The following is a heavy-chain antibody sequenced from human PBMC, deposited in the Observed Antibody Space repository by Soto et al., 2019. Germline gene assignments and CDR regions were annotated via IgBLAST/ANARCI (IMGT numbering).Heavy chain of an antibody. Sequence: EVQLVESGGDLVQPGGSLRLSCAASGFSFSTFWMHWVRQAPGKGLVWVSRINPEETTTTYADSVRGRFTISRDNAKNTLYLQMSSLRADDTAVDYCARGGLEPVDYWGQGTLVTVFS. CDR1: GFSFSTFW. D-gene: IGHD2-2*01. CDR2: INPEETTT. V-gene: IGHV3-74*01. CDR3: ARGGLEPVDY. J-gene: IGHJ4*02.